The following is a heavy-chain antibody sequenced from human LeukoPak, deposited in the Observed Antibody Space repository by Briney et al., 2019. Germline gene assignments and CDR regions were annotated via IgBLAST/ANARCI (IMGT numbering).Heavy chain of an antibody. D-gene: IGHD3-3*01. Sequence: ASVKVSCKASGYTFTGYYMHWVRQAPGQGLEWMGWINPNSGGTNYAQKFQGRVTMTWDTSISTAYMELSRLRSDDTAVYYCARTPYYDFWSGYYSASFDPWGQGTLVTVSS. V-gene: IGHV1-2*02. CDR2: INPNSGGT. CDR1: GYTFTGYY. CDR3: ARTPYYDFWSGYYSASFDP. J-gene: IGHJ5*02.